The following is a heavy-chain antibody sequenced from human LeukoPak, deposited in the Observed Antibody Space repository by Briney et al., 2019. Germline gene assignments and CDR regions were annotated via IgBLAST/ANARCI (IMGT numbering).Heavy chain of an antibody. D-gene: IGHD6-13*01. CDR2: IYYSGST. Sequence: SETLSLTCTVSGGSISSYYWSWIRPPPGKGLEWIGYIYYSGSTNYNPSLKSRVTISVDTSKNQFSLKLSSVTAADTAVYYCARVSIAAAGTGVDYWGQGTLVTVSS. V-gene: IGHV4-59*01. J-gene: IGHJ4*02. CDR1: GGSISSYY. CDR3: ARVSIAAAGTGVDY.